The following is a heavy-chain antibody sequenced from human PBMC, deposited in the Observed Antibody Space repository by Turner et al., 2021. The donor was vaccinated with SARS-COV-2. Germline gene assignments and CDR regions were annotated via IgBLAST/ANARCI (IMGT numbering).Heavy chain of an antibody. J-gene: IGHJ4*02. CDR1: GFTFSSYG. CDR2: ILYDGSNK. V-gene: IGHV3-30*18. Sequence: QVQLVESGGGVVQPGRSLRLSCAASGFTFSSYGMHWVLQAPGKGLEWLAVILYDGSNKYYADSVKGRFTISRYNSKNTLYLQMNSLRAEDTAVYYCAKTHASYCSGGSCYSGYFDYWGQGTLVTVSS. D-gene: IGHD2-15*01. CDR3: AKTHASYCSGGSCYSGYFDY.